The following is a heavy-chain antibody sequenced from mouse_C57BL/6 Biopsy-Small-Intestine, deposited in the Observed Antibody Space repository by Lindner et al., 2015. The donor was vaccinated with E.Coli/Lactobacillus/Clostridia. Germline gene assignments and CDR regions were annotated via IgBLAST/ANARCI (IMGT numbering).Heavy chain of an antibody. V-gene: IGHV1-81*01. D-gene: IGHD2-1*01. CDR2: IIPIFGTA. CDR3: ATGWMVKYFDY. Sequence: SVKVSCRLLRHFSSDVLSWVRQAPGQGLEWMGEIIPIFGTANYAQKFQGRVTITADESTSTAYMELSSLRSEDTAVYYCATGWMVKYFDYWGQGTLVTVSS. CDR1: RHFSSDV. J-gene: IGHJ2*01.